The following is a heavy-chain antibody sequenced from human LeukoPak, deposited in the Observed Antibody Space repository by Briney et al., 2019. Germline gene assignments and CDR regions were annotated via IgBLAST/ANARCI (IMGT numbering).Heavy chain of an antibody. V-gene: IGHV3-7*01. CDR1: GFTFSSYS. CDR2: IKEDGSEK. CDR3: ARARYSDF. J-gene: IGHJ4*02. Sequence: PGGSLRLSCAASGFTFSSYSMNWVRQAPGKGLEWVANIKEDGSEKNYADSVKGRFTISRDNAKNSLYLQMNSLRGEDTAVYYCARARYSDFWGQGTLVTVSS.